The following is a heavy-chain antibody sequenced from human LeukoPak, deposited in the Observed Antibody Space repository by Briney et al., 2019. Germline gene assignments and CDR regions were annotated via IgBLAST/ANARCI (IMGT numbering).Heavy chain of an antibody. CDR2: MYYIGSN. Sequence: SETLSLTCTVSGGSISSDYWSWIRQSPGKGLEWLGYMYYIGSNNYNPSLKSRATISLDTSKNQFSLRLGSVTAADTAVYYCARHAPGGFGELEPFDYWGQGILVTVSS. CDR1: GGSISSDY. D-gene: IGHD3-10*01. V-gene: IGHV4-59*08. CDR3: ARHAPGGFGELEPFDY. J-gene: IGHJ4*02.